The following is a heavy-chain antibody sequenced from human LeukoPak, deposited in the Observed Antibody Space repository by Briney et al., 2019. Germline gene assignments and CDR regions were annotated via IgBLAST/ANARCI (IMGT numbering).Heavy chain of an antibody. V-gene: IGHV4-4*07. CDR1: GGSVSGYS. J-gene: IGHJ3*02. Sequence: PSETLSLTCTVSGGSVSGYSWSWIRQPAGKGLEWLGRIYTSGSADYSPSLKSLITMSVDTSKNQFSLKLSSVTAADTAVYYCARDHDSSGIYYRATFDIWGQGTMVTVSS. D-gene: IGHD3-22*01. CDR2: IYTSGSA. CDR3: ARDHDSSGIYYRATFDI.